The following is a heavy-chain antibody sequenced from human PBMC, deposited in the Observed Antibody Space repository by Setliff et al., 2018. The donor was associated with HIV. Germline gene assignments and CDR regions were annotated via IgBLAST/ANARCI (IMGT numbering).Heavy chain of an antibody. Sequence: PGGSLRLSCAASGFTFSSYAMSWVRQAPGKGLEWVSAISGSGSSTYYADSVKGRFTISRDNSQNTLYLQMNSLRAEDTALYYCARDSRFSSDYGDFDYWGQGALVTVSS. J-gene: IGHJ4*02. V-gene: IGHV3-23*01. CDR3: ARDSRFSSDYGDFDY. D-gene: IGHD3-22*01. CDR2: ISGSGSST. CDR1: GFTFSSYA.